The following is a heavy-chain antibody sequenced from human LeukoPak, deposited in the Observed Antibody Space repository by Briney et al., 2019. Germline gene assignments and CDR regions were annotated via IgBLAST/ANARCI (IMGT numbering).Heavy chain of an antibody. Sequence: GGSLRLSCAASGFTVSNNYMNWIRQAPGKGLEWVSLIYSGGSTYYADSVKDRFTISRDNSKNTLYLQINSLRVEDTAVYYCARDPSAVAINTYAWGQGTLATVSS. J-gene: IGHJ5*02. CDR3: ARDPSAVAINTYA. D-gene: IGHD6-13*01. CDR2: IYSGGST. CDR1: GFTVSNNY. V-gene: IGHV3-66*01.